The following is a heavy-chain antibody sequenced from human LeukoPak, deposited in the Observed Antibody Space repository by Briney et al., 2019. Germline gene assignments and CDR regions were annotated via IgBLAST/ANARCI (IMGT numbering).Heavy chain of an antibody. V-gene: IGHV1-2*02. D-gene: IGHD5-12*01. CDR3: ARDLVLGYAPPSFDY. CDR1: GYAFSGYY. Sequence: ASVKVSCKASGYAFSGYYIQWVRQAPGQGLEGIGWIDPNSGGTKYAQKFQGRVTMTSDTSISTAFMDLSSLRSDDTAVYYCARDLVLGYAPPSFDYWGQGTLVTVSS. J-gene: IGHJ4*02. CDR2: IDPNSGGT.